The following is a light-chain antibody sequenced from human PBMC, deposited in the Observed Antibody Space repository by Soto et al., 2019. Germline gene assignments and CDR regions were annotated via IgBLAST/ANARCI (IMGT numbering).Light chain of an antibody. J-gene: IGLJ1*01. Sequence: QSVLTQPPSVSGAPGQRVTISCTGSSSNIGAGYDVHWYQQLPGTAPKLLIYGNSNRPSGVPDRFSGSKSGTSASLAIPGLQAEDAAVYYCQPHDSSLSGYVFGTGTKVTVL. CDR2: GNS. CDR1: SSNIGAGYD. CDR3: QPHDSSLSGYV. V-gene: IGLV1-40*01.